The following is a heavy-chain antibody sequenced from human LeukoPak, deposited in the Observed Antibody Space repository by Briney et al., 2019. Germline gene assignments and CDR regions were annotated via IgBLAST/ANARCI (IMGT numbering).Heavy chain of an antibody. CDR3: ARDILCIVVVPAANGGFDC. D-gene: IGHD2-2*01. V-gene: IGHV1-2*02. Sequence: PVASVKVSCKASGYTFSGYYMHWVRQAPGQGLEWMGWINPSGGGTNYEQKFQGRVTMTRDTAISTDYMELGRLRSDDTAVYYCARDILCIVVVPAANGGFDCWGQGTLVTVSA. CDR1: GYTFSGYY. J-gene: IGHJ4*02. CDR2: INPSGGGT.